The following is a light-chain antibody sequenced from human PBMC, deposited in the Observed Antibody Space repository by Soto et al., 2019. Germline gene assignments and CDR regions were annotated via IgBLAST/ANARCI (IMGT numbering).Light chain of an antibody. J-gene: IGKJ2*01. Sequence: VVMTQSPLSLAVTLGQPASISCSSIQSLVYSDGKTYLNWLQQRPGQSPRRLVYKVSNRDSGVPDRFSGSVSGTDFTLNISRVEAEDVGVYYCMQGRHWATVGQGTKLEIK. CDR3: MQGRHWAT. CDR1: QSLVYSDGKTY. CDR2: KVS. V-gene: IGKV2-30*01.